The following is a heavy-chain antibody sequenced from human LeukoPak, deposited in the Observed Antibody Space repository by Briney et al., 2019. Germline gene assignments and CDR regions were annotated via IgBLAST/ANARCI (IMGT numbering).Heavy chain of an antibody. D-gene: IGHD6-19*01. CDR1: VGTFLSYA. Sequence: SVKVSCKASVGTFLSYAISWVRQATGQEREWMGGIIHFFGTANYAHKLQGRLTNTADESTSAAYMGRSSARALVSAVYFCARGYRSGWYGYWGQGNLVSVSS. CDR2: IIHFFGTA. J-gene: IGHJ4*02. CDR3: ARGYRSGWYGY. V-gene: IGHV1-69*13.